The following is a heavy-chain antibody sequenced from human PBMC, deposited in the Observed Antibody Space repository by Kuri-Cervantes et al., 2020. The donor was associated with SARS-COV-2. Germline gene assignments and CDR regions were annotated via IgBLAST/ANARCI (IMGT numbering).Heavy chain of an antibody. Sequence: GESLKISCAASGFTFSSSWMHWVCQAPEKGLEWVADIKCDGSEKYYVDSVKGRLTISRDNAKNSLYLQVNSLRAEDTAVYYCARGSGSSWFASWGQGTLVTVSS. D-gene: IGHD6-13*01. V-gene: IGHV3-52*01. J-gene: IGHJ5*01. CDR2: IKCDGSEK. CDR1: GFTFSSSW. CDR3: ARGSGSSWFAS.